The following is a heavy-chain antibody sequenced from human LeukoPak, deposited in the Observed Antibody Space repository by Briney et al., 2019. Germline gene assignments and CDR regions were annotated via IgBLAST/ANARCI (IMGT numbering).Heavy chain of an antibody. J-gene: IGHJ5*02. Sequence: ASVKVSCKASGYTFTTYNMNWVRQAPGQGLEWMGWINTNTGNPTYAQGFTGRFVFSLDTSVSTAYLQINSLKAEDTAVYYCARGGWELPNWFDPWGQGTLVTVSS. D-gene: IGHD1-26*01. CDR2: INTNTGNP. V-gene: IGHV7-4-1*02. CDR3: ARGGWELPNWFDP. CDR1: GYTFTTYN.